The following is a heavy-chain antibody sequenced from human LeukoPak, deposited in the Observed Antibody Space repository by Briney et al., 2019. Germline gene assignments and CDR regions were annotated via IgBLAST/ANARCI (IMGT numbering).Heavy chain of an antibody. CDR1: GYSFTTYY. CDR2: INPSGAFT. J-gene: IGHJ4*02. V-gene: IGHV1-46*01. Sequence: ASVKVSCKASGYSFTTYYIHWVRQAPGQGLERMGMINPSGAFTNFAQRFQGRVTMTRDTSTSTVYLELSSLSSEDTAVYYCARVRYYYDTYFHYWGQGTLVTVSS. D-gene: IGHD3-22*01. CDR3: ARVRYYYDTYFHY.